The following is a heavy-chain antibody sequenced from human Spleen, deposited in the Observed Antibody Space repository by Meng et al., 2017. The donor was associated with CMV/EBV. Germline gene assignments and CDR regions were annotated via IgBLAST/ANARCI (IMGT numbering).Heavy chain of an antibody. CDR2: ISGSGSST. CDR1: GFTFSSYV. J-gene: IGHJ4*02. Sequence: GGSLRLSYAASGFTFSSYVMSWVRQAPGKGLEWVSGISGSGSSTYYADSVKGRFTISRDNSKNTLYLQMNSLRAEDTAVYYCAKGGWNDFISNWGQGTLVTVSS. V-gene: IGHV3-23*01. CDR3: AKGGWNDFISN. D-gene: IGHD1-1*01.